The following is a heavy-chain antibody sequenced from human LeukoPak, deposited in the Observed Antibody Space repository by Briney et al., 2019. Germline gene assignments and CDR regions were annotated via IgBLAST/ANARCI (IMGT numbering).Heavy chain of an antibody. D-gene: IGHD1-7*01. J-gene: IGHJ4*02. V-gene: IGHV1-18*01. CDR1: GYTFTSYG. Sequence: GASVKVSCKASGYTFTSYGMSWVRQAPGQGLEWMGWISAYNGNTNYAQKFQGRVTMTEDTSTDTAYMELGSLRSEDTAVYYCATDLSNYALDYWGQGTLVTVSS. CDR3: ATDLSNYALDY. CDR2: ISAYNGNT.